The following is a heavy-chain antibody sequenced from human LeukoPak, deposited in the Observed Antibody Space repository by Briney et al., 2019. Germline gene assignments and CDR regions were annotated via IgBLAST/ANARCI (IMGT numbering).Heavy chain of an antibody. J-gene: IGHJ5*02. CDR3: ARDVPVDTAMVPNWFDP. V-gene: IGHV1-69*04. CDR1: GGTFSSYA. CDR2: IIPILGIA. D-gene: IGHD5-18*01. Sequence: VASVKVSCKASGGTFSSYAISWVRQAPGQGLEWMGKIIPILGIANYAQKFQGRVTITADKSTSTAYMELSSLRSEDTAVYYCARDVPVDTAMVPNWFDPWGQGTLVTVSS.